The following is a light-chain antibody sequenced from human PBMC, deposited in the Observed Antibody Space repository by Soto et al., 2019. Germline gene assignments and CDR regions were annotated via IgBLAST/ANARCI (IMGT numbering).Light chain of an antibody. CDR3: SSYAGNNNFVV. CDR2: EVS. V-gene: IGLV2-14*01. J-gene: IGLJ2*01. CDR1: NSDVGGYNY. Sequence: QSVLTQPASVSGSPGQSITISCTGTNSDVGGYNYVSWYQQHPDTVPKLIIFEVSNRPSGVSPRFSGSKSGNTASLTISGLQAEDEADYYCSSYAGNNNFVVFGGGTKVTVL.